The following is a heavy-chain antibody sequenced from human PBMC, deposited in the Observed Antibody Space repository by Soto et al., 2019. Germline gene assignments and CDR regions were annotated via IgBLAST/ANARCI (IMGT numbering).Heavy chain of an antibody. CDR2: IYYDGTT. V-gene: IGHV4-39*01. J-gene: IGHJ6*02. D-gene: IGHD3-22*01. Sequence: QLLLQEAGPRLVEPLEALSLTCTVSSGSISSTSYYWAWIRQPPGKGLEWIGAIYYDGTTYYTESLKSRVSISVDTSKNQFSLKVNSVTAADTAVYFCARQGRNTKIVLVKHYAADFWGQGTAVTVSS. CDR3: ARQGRNTKIVLVKHYAADF. CDR1: SGSISSTSYY.